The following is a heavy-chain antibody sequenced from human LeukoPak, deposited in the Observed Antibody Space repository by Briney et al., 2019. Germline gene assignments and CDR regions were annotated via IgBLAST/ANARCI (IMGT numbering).Heavy chain of an antibody. D-gene: IGHD3-10*01. J-gene: IGHJ4*02. V-gene: IGHV3-23*01. CDR3: AKDRIDSGSYYYIDC. CDR2: MSGSGANT. CDR1: GFTFSSHA. Sequence: GGSLRLSCAASGFTFSSHAMNWVRQAPGKGLEWVSGMSGSGANTYYADSVKGRFIISRDNSKNTLYLQMNSLRAEDTAIYYCAKDRIDSGSYYYIDCWGQGTLVTASS.